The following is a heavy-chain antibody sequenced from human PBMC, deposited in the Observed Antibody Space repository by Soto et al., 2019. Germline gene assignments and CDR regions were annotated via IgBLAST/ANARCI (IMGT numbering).Heavy chain of an antibody. D-gene: IGHD6-13*01. CDR3: ARDGVKSSSWTEPNWFDP. Sequence: PSETLSLTCTVSGGSISSGGYYWSWIRQHPGKGLEWIGYIYYSGSTYYNPSLKSRVTISVDTSKNQFSLKLSSVTAADTAVYYCARDGVKSSSWTEPNWFDPWGQGTLVTSPQ. CDR2: IYYSGST. J-gene: IGHJ5*02. V-gene: IGHV4-31*03. CDR1: GGSISSGGYY.